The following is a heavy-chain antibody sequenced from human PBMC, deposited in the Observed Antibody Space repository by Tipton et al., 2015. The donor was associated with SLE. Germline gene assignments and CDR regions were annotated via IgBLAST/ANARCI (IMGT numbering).Heavy chain of an antibody. D-gene: IGHD6-13*01. CDR2: IYTSGST. CDR1: GGSISSGSYY. CDR3: ARAMWSSSWFYYFDY. Sequence: LRLSCTVSGGSISSGSYYWSWIRQPAGKGLEWIGRIYTSGSTNYNPSLKSRVTISVDTPKNQFSLKLSSVTAADTAVYYCARAMWSSSWFYYFDYWGQGTLVTVSS. J-gene: IGHJ4*02. V-gene: IGHV4-61*02.